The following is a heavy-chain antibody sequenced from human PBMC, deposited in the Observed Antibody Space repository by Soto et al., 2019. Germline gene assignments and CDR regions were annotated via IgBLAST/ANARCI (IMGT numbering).Heavy chain of an antibody. CDR3: VRGPLKYYYDSSGYYPYYYYGMDV. CDR1: GGSISSSNYY. J-gene: IGHJ6*02. Sequence: SETLSLTCTVSGGSISSSNYYWAWIRQSPGKGLEWIASIYYSGSTYYNPSLKSRVTISADTSKNQFSLKLSSVTAADTAVYYCVRGPLKYYYDSSGYYPYYYYGMDVWGQGTTVTVSS. V-gene: IGHV4-39*01. CDR2: IYYSGST. D-gene: IGHD3-22*01.